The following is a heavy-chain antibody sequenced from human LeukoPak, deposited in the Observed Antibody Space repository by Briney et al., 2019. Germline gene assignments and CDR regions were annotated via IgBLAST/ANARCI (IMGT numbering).Heavy chain of an antibody. J-gene: IGHJ4*02. D-gene: IGHD6-13*01. V-gene: IGHV4-34*01. CDR3: ARGSSSNSWYFDY. Sequence: NPLETLSLTCAVYGGSFSGYYWSWIRQPPGKGLEWIGEINHSGSTNYNPSLKSRVTISVVTSKNQFSLKLNSVTPEDTAVYYCARGSSSNSWYFDYWGQGTLVTVSS. CDR1: GGSFSGYY. CDR2: INHSGST.